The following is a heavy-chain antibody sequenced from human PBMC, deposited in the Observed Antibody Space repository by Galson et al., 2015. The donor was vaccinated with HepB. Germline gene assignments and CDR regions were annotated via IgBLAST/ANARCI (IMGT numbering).Heavy chain of an antibody. CDR1: GFTFSSYW. J-gene: IGHJ4*02. CDR3: ASPNIDYGDPLDY. CDR2: IKQDGSEK. D-gene: IGHD4-17*01. V-gene: IGHV3-7*03. Sequence: SLRLSCAASGFTFSSYWMSWVRQAPGKGLEWVANIKQDGSEKYYVDSVKGRFTISRDNAKNSLYLQMNSLRAEDTAVYYCASPNIDYGDPLDYWGQGTLVTVSS.